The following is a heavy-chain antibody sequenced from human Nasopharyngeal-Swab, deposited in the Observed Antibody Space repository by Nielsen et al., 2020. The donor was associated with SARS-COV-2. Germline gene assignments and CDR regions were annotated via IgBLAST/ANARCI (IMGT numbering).Heavy chain of an antibody. J-gene: IGHJ3*02. D-gene: IGHD4-17*01. CDR3: AKVLSHYGDYGNDAFDI. CDR1: GFTFSSYA. V-gene: IGHV3-23*01. Sequence: GESLKISCAASGFTFSSYAMSWARQAPGKGLEWVSAISGSGGSTYYADSVKGRFTISRDNSKNTLYLQMNSLRAEDTAVYYCAKVLSHYGDYGNDAFDIWGQGTMVTVSS. CDR2: ISGSGGST.